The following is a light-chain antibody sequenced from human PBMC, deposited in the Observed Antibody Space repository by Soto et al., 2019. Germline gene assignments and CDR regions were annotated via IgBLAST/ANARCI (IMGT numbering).Light chain of an antibody. J-gene: IGKJ4*01. CDR2: LGS. CDR3: MQALQTPLT. Sequence: DIVMTQSPLSLPVTPGEPASISCRSSQSLYSNGNNYLDWFLQKPGQSPQVLIYLGSHRASGVPDRFSGSGSGTDFTLKISTVEAEDVGIYYCMQALQTPLTFGGGTKVEI. CDR1: QSLYSNGNNY. V-gene: IGKV2-28*01.